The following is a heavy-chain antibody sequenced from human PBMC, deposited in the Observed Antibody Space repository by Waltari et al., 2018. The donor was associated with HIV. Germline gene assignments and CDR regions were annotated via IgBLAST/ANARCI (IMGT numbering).Heavy chain of an antibody. V-gene: IGHV3-33*01. D-gene: IGHD6-13*01. J-gene: IGHJ4*02. Sequence: QVQLLESGGRVAQPDRSLRIPGSTSGITLSTHGLHWVRQAPGKGLEWVTVIWYDGSKKYYADSVKGRFTISRDNSKNTLYLQMNSLRIEDTAVYYCARKYSSSWGAPFDYWGQGTLVTVSS. CDR2: IWYDGSKK. CDR1: GITLSTHG. CDR3: ARKYSSSWGAPFDY.